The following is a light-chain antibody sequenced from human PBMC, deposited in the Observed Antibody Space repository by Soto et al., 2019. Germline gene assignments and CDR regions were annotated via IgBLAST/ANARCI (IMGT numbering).Light chain of an antibody. CDR1: QSVSSN. Sequence: EIVMTQSPATLSVSPGERATLSCRASQSVSSNLAWYQQKPGQAPRLLIYGASTRATGIPARFSGSGSGTEFTLTISSLQSEDFAVYYCQRYNNWWTFGQGTKVEI. V-gene: IGKV3-15*01. CDR2: GAS. CDR3: QRYNNWWT. J-gene: IGKJ1*01.